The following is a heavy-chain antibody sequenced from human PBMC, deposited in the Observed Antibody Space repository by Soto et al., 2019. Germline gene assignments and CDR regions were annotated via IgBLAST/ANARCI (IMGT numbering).Heavy chain of an antibody. V-gene: IGHV1-18*04. CDR2: TNTSNGNT. D-gene: IGHD6-13*01. CDR3: ARVWVKRRRDGPNTFYFDD. Sequence: VQLVQSGTEVKKPGASVKVSCKASGYTFTSNGITWVRQAPGQGLEWMGWTNTSNGNTDYVQNLQGRVTMTTDTSTNTAYMELRGLRSDDTAVYYCARVWVKRRRDGPNTFYFDDWGQGTLVTVSS. CDR1: GYTFTSNG. J-gene: IGHJ4*02.